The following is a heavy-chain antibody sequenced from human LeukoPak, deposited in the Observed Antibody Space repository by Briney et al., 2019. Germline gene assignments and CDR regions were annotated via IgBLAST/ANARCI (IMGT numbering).Heavy chain of an antibody. CDR2: IIPILGIA. Sequence: ASVKVSCKASGGTFSSYAISWVRQAPGQGLEWMGRIIPILGIANYAQKFQGRVTITADKSTSTAYMELSSLRSEDTAVYYCARDATLLWFGETLGGNFDYWGQGTLVTVSS. CDR1: GGTFSSYA. J-gene: IGHJ4*02. D-gene: IGHD3-10*01. CDR3: ARDATLLWFGETLGGNFDY. V-gene: IGHV1-69*04.